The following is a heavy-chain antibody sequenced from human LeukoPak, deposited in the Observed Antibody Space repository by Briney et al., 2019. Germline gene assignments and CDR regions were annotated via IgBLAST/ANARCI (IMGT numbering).Heavy chain of an antibody. CDR2: INHSGST. J-gene: IGHJ4*02. CDR3: ARHDSSGYFDY. Sequence: SETLSLTCAVYGGSFSGYYWSWIRQPPGKGLEWIGEINHSGSTNYNPSLKSRVTISVDTSKNQFSLKLSSVTAADTAVYYCARHDSSGYFDYWGQGTLVTVSS. D-gene: IGHD3-22*01. V-gene: IGHV4-34*01. CDR1: GGSFSGYY.